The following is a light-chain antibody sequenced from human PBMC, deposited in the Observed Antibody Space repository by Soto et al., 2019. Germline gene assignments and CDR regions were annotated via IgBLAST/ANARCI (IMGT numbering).Light chain of an antibody. CDR3: SSYTSSSTYVV. V-gene: IGLV2-14*01. Sequence: SALTQPASVSGYPGQSITISCTGTSSDVGGYNYVSWYKQQPGKAPKLRIYDVSNRPSGVSNRFSGSKYGNTASLTISGIQDEDEAYYYCSSYTSSSTYVVFGGGTKRTVL. CDR1: SSDVGGYNY. J-gene: IGLJ2*01. CDR2: DVS.